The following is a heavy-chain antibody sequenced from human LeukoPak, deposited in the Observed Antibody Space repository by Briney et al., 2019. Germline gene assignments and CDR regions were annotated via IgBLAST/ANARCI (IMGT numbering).Heavy chain of an antibody. J-gene: IGHJ4*02. V-gene: IGHV3-64D*09. CDR2: ISSNGGST. Sequence: GGSLRLSCSASGFTFSSYGMHWVRQAPGKGLECVSAISSNGGSTYYADSVKGRFTISRDNSKNTLYLQMSSLRAEDTAVYYCVKDRRYSSNWYYFDYWGQGTLVIVSS. D-gene: IGHD6-13*01. CDR1: GFTFSSYG. CDR3: VKDRRYSSNWYYFDY.